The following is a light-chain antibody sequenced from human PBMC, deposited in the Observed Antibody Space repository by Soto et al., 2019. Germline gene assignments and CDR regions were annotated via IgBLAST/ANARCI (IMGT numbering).Light chain of an antibody. CDR3: CSYAGSYTRYV. CDR1: SSDVGGYNY. J-gene: IGLJ1*01. V-gene: IGLV2-11*01. CDR2: DVS. Sequence: QSALTQPASVSGSPGQSITISCTGTSSDVGGYNYVSWYQQYPGKVPKLMIYDVSKWPSGVPDRFSGSKSGNTASLTISGLQAEDEADYYCCSYAGSYTRYVFGTGTKVTVL.